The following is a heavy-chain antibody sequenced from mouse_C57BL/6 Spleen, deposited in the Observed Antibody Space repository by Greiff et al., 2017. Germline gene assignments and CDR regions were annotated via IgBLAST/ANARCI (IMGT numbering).Heavy chain of an antibody. CDR2: INPGSGGT. Sequence: VQGVESGAELVRPGTSVKVSCKASGYAFTNYLIEWVKQRPGQGLEWIGVINPGSGGTNYNEKFKGKATLTADKSSSTAYMQLSSLTSEDSAVYFCGGSYDGYLFFAYWGQGTLVTVSA. J-gene: IGHJ3*01. CDR1: GYAFTNYL. V-gene: IGHV1-54*01. D-gene: IGHD2-3*01. CDR3: GGSYDGYLFFAY.